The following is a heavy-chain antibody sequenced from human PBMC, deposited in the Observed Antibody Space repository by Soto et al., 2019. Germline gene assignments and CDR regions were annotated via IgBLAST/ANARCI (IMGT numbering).Heavy chain of an antibody. CDR2: IIPILGIA. D-gene: IGHD3-10*01. Sequence: QVQLVQSGAEVKKPGSSVKVSCKASGGTFSSYTISWVRQAPGQGLEWMGRIIPILGIANYAQKFQGRVTITAEKSTSTAYMELSSLRSEDTAAYYCARRSMVRGVNDAFDIWGQGTMVTVSS. CDR3: ARRSMVRGVNDAFDI. CDR1: GGTFSSYT. V-gene: IGHV1-69*02. J-gene: IGHJ3*02.